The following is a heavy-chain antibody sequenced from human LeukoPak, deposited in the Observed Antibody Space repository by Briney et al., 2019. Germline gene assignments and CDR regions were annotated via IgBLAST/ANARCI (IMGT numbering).Heavy chain of an antibody. CDR2: IYYSGNT. V-gene: IGHV4-39*07. CDR3: ARVQDSYYDFWSGDYNYFDY. Sequence: PSETLSLTCTVSGGSISSSTYYWGWIRQPPGKGLEWIGSIYYSGNTYYNPSLKSRVTMSVDTSKNQFSLKLSSVTAADTAVYYCARVQDSYYDFWSGDYNYFDYWGQGTLVTVSS. J-gene: IGHJ4*02. D-gene: IGHD3-3*01. CDR1: GGSISSSTYY.